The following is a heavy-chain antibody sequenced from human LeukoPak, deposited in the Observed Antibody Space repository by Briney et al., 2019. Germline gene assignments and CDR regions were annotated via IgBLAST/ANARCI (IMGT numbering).Heavy chain of an antibody. V-gene: IGHV4-59*08. CDR1: GDSISSYY. CDR3: ARHGDTCYFGSGSYKAFDI. CDR2: MYYSGST. Sequence: PSETLSLTCSVSGDSISSYYWSWIRQPPGKGLEWIGYMYYSGSTNYNPSLKSRVTISADTSRNQFSLRLSSVTAADTAVYYCARHGDTCYFGSGSYKAFDIWGQGTMVTVSS. J-gene: IGHJ3*02. D-gene: IGHD3-10*01.